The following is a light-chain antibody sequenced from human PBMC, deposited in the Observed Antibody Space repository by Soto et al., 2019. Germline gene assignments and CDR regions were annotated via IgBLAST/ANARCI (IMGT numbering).Light chain of an antibody. J-gene: IGKJ4*01. Sequence: DIQMTQSPSTLSASVGDRVTITCRASQNINTWLAWYQQKPGKAPKLLIYKASSLESGVPSRFSGSGTGTEFTLTISSLHPDDFAPYHCQHYNGYPITFGGGTKVEI. CDR1: QNINTW. V-gene: IGKV1-5*03. CDR2: KAS. CDR3: QHYNGYPIT.